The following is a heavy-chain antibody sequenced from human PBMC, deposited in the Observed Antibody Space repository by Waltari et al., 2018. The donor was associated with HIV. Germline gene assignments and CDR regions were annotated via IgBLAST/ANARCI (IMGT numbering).Heavy chain of an antibody. CDR2: IGGGGDRS. D-gene: IGHD3-3*01. V-gene: IGHV3-23*01. J-gene: IGHJ4*02. Sequence: VQLLESGGGLVQSGGSLTLSCAASGFGFSSYAMIWVRQGPGKGFEWVSSIGGGGDRSYYVESVKGRLTISRDNSKNTLSLQMNGLRAEDTAVYYCVKGGGYYDSTGNVPFDYWGQGSLVTVSS. CDR1: GFGFSSYA. CDR3: VKGGGYYDSTGNVPFDY.